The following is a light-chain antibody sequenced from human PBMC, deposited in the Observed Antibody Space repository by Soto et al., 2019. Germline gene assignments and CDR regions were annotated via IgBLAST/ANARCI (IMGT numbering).Light chain of an antibody. J-gene: IGKJ2*01. CDR3: QQYNSYSPFT. V-gene: IGKV1-5*03. CDR2: KAS. CDR1: QSVSPW. Sequence: DIPMTQSPSTLSASVGDRVTITCRASQSVSPWLAWYQQKPGTAPKLLIYKASTLESGVPSRFSGGGSGTEFTLTISSLQPDDFATYYCQQYNSYSPFTFGQGTNLEIK.